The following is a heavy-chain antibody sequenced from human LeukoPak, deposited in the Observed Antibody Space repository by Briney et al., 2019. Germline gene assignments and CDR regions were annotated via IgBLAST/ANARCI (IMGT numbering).Heavy chain of an antibody. V-gene: IGHV3-13*01. CDR2: IGTAGDT. Sequence: GGSLRLSHPASGFTFSNYDMHWVRQPAGKGLEWVSAIGTAGDTYYPGSVKRRFTISRENAKNSLYLQMNSLRAGDTAVYYCARVRKYSGYYSWYFDLWGRGTLVTVSS. CDR1: GFTFSNYD. D-gene: IGHD5-12*01. CDR3: ARVRKYSGYYSWYFDL. J-gene: IGHJ2*01.